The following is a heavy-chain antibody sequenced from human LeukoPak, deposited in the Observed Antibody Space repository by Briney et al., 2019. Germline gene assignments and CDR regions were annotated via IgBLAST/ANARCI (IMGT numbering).Heavy chain of an antibody. V-gene: IGHV4-38-2*02. CDR3: ARPALDYDSSGYIVDAFDI. Sequence: SETLSLTCTVSGFYVSSGHYWGWIRQPPGEGLQWFGSIYHRGTTYYNPSLKSRVTISVDTSKNQFSLKLSSVTAADTAVYYCARPALDYDSSGYIVDAFDIWGQGTMVTVSS. J-gene: IGHJ3*02. CDR1: GFYVSSGHY. CDR2: IYHRGTT. D-gene: IGHD3-22*01.